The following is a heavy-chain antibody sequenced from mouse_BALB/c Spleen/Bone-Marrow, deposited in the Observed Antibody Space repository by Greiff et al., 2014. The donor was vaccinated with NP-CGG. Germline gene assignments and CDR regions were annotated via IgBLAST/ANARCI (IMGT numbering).Heavy chain of an antibody. D-gene: IGHD2-10*02. Sequence: VQRVESGAELVRPGSSVKISCKASGYVFSSYWMNWVKQRPGQGLEWIGQIYPGDGDTNYNGKSKGKATLTADKSSSTAYMQLSSLTSEDSAVYFCARKYGDYWGQGTTLTVSS. CDR1: GYVFSSYW. CDR2: IYPGDGDT. J-gene: IGHJ2*01. V-gene: IGHV1-80*01. CDR3: ARKYGDY.